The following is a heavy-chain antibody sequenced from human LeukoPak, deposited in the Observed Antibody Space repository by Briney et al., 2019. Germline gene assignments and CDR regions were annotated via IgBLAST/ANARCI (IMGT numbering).Heavy chain of an antibody. CDR3: AKARTYDFWNGYLVLAGTFDI. CDR1: GFTFSSYA. Sequence: GGSLRLSCAASGFTFSSYAMSWVRQAPGKGLEWVSAISGSGGSTYYADSVKGRFTISRDNSKNTMYLQMNSLRAEAKAVYYCAKARTYDFWNGYLVLAGTFDIWGRGTMVTVSS. V-gene: IGHV3-23*01. D-gene: IGHD3-3*01. CDR2: ISGSGGST. J-gene: IGHJ3*02.